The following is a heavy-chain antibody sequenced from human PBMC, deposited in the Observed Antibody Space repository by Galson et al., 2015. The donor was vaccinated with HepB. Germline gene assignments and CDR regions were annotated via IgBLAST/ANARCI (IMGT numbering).Heavy chain of an antibody. CDR3: ARGDYDFWSGADAFDI. CDR2: INSDGSST. D-gene: IGHD3-3*01. Sequence: LRLPCAASGFSFRSYWMHWVRQAPGKGLVWVSRINSDGSSTSYADSVKGRFTISRDNAKNTLYLQMNSLRAEDTAVYYCARGDYDFWSGADAFDIWGQGTMVTVSS. V-gene: IGHV3-74*01. CDR1: GFSFRSYW. J-gene: IGHJ3*02.